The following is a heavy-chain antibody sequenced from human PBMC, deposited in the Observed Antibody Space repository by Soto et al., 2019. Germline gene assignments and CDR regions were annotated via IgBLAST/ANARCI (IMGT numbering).Heavy chain of an antibody. CDR2: IYYSGST. Sequence: SGPTLVNPTQTLTLTCTFSGFSFNRSGMSVGWIRQPPGKGLEWIGSIYYSGSTYYNPSLKSRVTISVDTSKNQFSLKLSSVTAADTSVYYCAIHFRYYDSSGYYYGYNWFDTGGPGTLVTVSS. CDR1: GFSFNRSGMS. CDR3: AIHFRYYDSSGYYYGYNWFDT. D-gene: IGHD3-22*01. V-gene: IGHV4-39*01. J-gene: IGHJ5*02.